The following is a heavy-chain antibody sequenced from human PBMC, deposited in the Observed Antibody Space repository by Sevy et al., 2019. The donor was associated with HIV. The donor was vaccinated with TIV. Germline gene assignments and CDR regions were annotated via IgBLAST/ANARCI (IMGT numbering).Heavy chain of an antibody. CDR2: IYYSGST. CDR1: GGSISSYY. J-gene: IGHJ4*02. V-gene: IGHV4-59*01. Sequence: SETLSLTCTVSGGSISSYYWSWIRQPPGKGLEWIGYIYYSGSTNYNPSLKSRVTISVDTSKNQFSLKLSSVTAADTAVYYCVRVGYYYDSSGYYDYFDYWGQGTLVTVSS. CDR3: VRVGYYYDSSGYYDYFDY. D-gene: IGHD3-22*01.